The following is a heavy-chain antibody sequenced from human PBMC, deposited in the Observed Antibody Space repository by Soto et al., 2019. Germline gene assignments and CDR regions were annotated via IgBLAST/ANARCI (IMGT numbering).Heavy chain of an antibody. J-gene: IGHJ6*02. Sequence: QVQLVQSGAEVKKPGSSVKVSCKASGGTFSSYAISWVRQAPGQGLEWMGGIIPIFGTANYAQKFKGRVTITADESTSTAYMELSSLSSEDTAVYYCARVADWSGGSCSRYGMDVWGQGTTVTVSS. CDR1: GGTFSSYA. CDR3: ARVADWSGGSCSRYGMDV. CDR2: IIPIFGTA. V-gene: IGHV1-69*12. D-gene: IGHD2-15*01.